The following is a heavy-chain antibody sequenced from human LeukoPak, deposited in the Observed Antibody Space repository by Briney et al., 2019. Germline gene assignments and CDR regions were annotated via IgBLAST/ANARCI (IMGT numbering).Heavy chain of an antibody. CDR2: INDSGST. CDR3: ARGLWFGESRPYYYDY. CDR1: GGSFSGYY. D-gene: IGHD3-10*01. J-gene: IGHJ4*02. Sequence: SETLSLTCAVYGGSFSGYYWSWIRQPPGKGLEWIGEINDSGSTNYNPSLRSRVTISVDTSMNQFSLKMRSVTAADTADYYCARGLWFGESRPYYYDYWGQGNLVTVSS. V-gene: IGHV4-34*01.